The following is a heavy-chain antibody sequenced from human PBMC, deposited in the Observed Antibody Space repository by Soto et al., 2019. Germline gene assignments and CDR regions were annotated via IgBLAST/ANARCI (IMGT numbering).Heavy chain of an antibody. CDR1: GGSGTTRDYS. CDR3: ARQWGNWYWAFNV. D-gene: IGHD6-13*01. V-gene: IGHV4-39*01. J-gene: IGHJ3*01. CDR2: VYYSGST. Sequence: QLQLQESGPGLVKSSETLSLTCTVSGGSGTTRDYSLGWIRQPPGKGPEWIGSVYYSGSTHYNPSLESRVTLSVDTSKNQFSLKLNSVTAADTAVYYCARQWGNWYWAFNVWGQGTMVTVSS.